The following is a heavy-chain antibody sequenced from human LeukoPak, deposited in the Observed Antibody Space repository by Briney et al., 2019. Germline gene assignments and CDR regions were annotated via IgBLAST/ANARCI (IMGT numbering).Heavy chain of an antibody. V-gene: IGHV4-59*11. D-gene: IGHD6-19*01. CDR3: ARYTTVAAFDY. Sequence: SETLSLTCTVSGGSISNHCWSWIRQPPGKALEWIGYNYYSGTTNSNPSLKSRVTISVDKSKNQFSLNLSSVTPADTAVYYCARYTTVAAFDYWGQGTLVTVSS. J-gene: IGHJ4*02. CDR1: GGSISNHC. CDR2: NYYSGTT.